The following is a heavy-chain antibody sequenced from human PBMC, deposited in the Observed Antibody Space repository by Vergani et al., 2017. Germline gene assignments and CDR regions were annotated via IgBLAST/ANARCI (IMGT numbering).Heavy chain of an antibody. CDR3: AREDNCGGDCYNFDY. CDR1: GFTFDDYA. Sequence: EVQLVESGGGLVKPGGSLRLSCAASGFTFDDYAMHWVRQAPGKGLEWVSGLSWNSGSIGYADSVKGRFTISRDNAKNSLYLQRNSLRAEDTAVYYCAREDNCGGDCYNFDYWGQGTLVTVSS. D-gene: IGHD2-21*02. V-gene: IGHV3-9*01. J-gene: IGHJ4*02. CDR2: LSWNSGSI.